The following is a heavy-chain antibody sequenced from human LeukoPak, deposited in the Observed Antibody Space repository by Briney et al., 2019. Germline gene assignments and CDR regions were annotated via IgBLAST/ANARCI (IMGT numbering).Heavy chain of an antibody. CDR2: INPNSGGT. CDR1: GYTFTVYY. CDR3: ARGGGYYGGEDY. J-gene: IGHJ4*02. Sequence: ASVTVSCKSSGYTFTVYYMHWVRQAPGQGLEWMGWINPNSGGTNYAQKFQGRVTMTRDTSISTAYMELSRLRSDDTAVYYCARGGGYYGGEDYWGQGTLVTVSS. D-gene: IGHD3-22*01. V-gene: IGHV1-2*02.